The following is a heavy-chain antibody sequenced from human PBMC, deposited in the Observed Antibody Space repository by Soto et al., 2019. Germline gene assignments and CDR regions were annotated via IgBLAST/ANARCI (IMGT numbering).Heavy chain of an antibody. Sequence: GGTNYAQKFQGWVTMTRDTSISTAYMELSRLRSDDTAVYYCARAGGVVVGAPYYYYYMDVWGKGTTVTVSS. J-gene: IGHJ6*03. V-gene: IGHV1-2*04. CDR2: GGT. CDR3: ARAGGVVVGAPYYYYYMDV. D-gene: IGHD2-15*01.